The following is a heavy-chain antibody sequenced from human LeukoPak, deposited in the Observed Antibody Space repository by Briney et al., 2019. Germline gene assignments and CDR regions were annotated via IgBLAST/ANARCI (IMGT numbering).Heavy chain of an antibody. Sequence: SETLSLTCTVSGGSISSGDYYWSWIPQPPVKGLEWIGYIYYSGSTYYNPSLKSRVTISVDTSKNQFSLKLSSVTAADTAVYYCARRQTTVTFSFDYWGQGTLVTVSS. CDR2: IYYSGST. D-gene: IGHD4-17*01. J-gene: IGHJ4*02. CDR3: ARRQTTVTFSFDY. V-gene: IGHV4-30-4*01. CDR1: GGSISSGDYY.